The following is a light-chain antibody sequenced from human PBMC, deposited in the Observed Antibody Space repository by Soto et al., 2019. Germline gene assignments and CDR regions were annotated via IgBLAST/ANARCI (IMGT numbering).Light chain of an antibody. Sequence: DIQMTQSPSSLSASVGDRVTITCRASQTIGIYLNWYQQKPGKAPKFLIYAAYSLQRGVPSRFSGSGSGTDFTLTITSLQPEDFATYYCQQSYSTPITFGQGTRLEIK. J-gene: IGKJ5*01. CDR1: QTIGIY. CDR2: AAY. CDR3: QQSYSTPIT. V-gene: IGKV1-39*01.